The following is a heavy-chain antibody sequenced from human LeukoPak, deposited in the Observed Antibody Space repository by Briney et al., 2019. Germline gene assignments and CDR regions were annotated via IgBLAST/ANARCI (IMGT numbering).Heavy chain of an antibody. Sequence: GASLKVSCKASGYSFTGYYMHWVRQAPGQGLEWMGWINPYSGGTNYAQSFQGRVTMTRDTSNTTVYMELHSLTSDNTAVYYCARYPPDDFWGQGTLVTVSS. V-gene: IGHV1-2*02. CDR3: ARYPPDDF. CDR1: GYSFTGYY. J-gene: IGHJ4*02. CDR2: INPYSGGT. D-gene: IGHD1-14*01.